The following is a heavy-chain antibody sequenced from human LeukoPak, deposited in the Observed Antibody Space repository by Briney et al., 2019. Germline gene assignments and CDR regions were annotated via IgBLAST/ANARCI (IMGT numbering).Heavy chain of an antibody. Sequence: PGGSLRLSCAASGFTFSSALHWVRQASGKGLEWVGRIRSTANGYATAYAASVKGRFTISRDDSKNTAYLQMDSLKTEDTAVYYCTGNYYGSGSYADFDYWGQGTLVTVSS. J-gene: IGHJ4*02. CDR3: TGNYYGSGSYADFDY. D-gene: IGHD3-10*01. V-gene: IGHV3-73*01. CDR2: IRSTANGYAT. CDR1: GFTFSSA.